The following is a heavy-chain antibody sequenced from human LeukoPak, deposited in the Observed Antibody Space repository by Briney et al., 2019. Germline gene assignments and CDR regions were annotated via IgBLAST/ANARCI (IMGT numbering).Heavy chain of an antibody. CDR3: ARDLGYYDSSGLGAFDI. Sequence: SETLSLTCTVSGGSISSYYWSWIRQPPGKGLEWIGYIYYSGSTNYNPSLKSRVTISVDTSKNQFSLKLSSVTAADTAVYYCARDLGYYDSSGLGAFDIWGQGTVVTVSS. J-gene: IGHJ3*02. V-gene: IGHV4-59*01. CDR1: GGSISSYY. D-gene: IGHD3-22*01. CDR2: IYYSGST.